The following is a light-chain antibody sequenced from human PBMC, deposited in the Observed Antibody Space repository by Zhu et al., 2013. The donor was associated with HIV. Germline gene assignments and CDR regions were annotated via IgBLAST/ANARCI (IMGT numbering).Light chain of an antibody. CDR2: DAS. CDR3: QQFNSYPLT. CDR1: QDIISA. Sequence: AIQLTQSPSSLSASVGDRVTITCRASQDIISALAWYQQNPGKAPKLLIYDASNLESGVPSRFSGSGSGTDFTLTISSLQPEDFATYYCQQFNSYPLTFGPGTKVDIK. J-gene: IGKJ3*01. V-gene: IGKV1-13*02.